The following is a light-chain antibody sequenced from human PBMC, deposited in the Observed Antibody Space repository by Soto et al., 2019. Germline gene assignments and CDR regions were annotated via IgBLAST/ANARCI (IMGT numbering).Light chain of an antibody. CDR3: QQYGSSPTWT. V-gene: IGKV3-20*01. CDR2: GAS. CDR1: QSLSNNY. J-gene: IGKJ1*01. Sequence: EIVLTHSPGTLSLSPGERATLSCRASQSLSNNYLAWYQQKPGQAPRLVIYGASTRATGIPDRFSGSGSGTDFTLTISSLEFGDSAVYYCQQYGSSPTWTFGQGTKVDI.